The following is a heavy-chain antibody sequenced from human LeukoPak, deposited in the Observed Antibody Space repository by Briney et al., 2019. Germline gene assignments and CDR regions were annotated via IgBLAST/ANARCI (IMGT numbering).Heavy chain of an antibody. V-gene: IGHV3-74*01. Sequence: GGSLRLSCAASGFTFDDYGMSWVRQAPGKGLVWVSRINSDGSSTSYAGSVKGRFTISRDNAKNTLYLQMNSLRAEDTAVYYCARDQAYYYMDVWGKGTTVTVSS. J-gene: IGHJ6*03. CDR2: INSDGSST. CDR3: ARDQAYYYMDV. CDR1: GFTFDDYG.